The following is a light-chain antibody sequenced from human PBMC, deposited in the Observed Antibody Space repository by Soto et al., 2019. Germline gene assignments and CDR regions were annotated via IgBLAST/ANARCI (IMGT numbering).Light chain of an antibody. CDR3: QSYDSSLSGSRV. V-gene: IGLV1-40*01. CDR2: SNS. CDR1: SSNIGAGYD. Sequence: QSVLTQPPSVSGAPGQRVTISCTGSSSNIGAGYDVHWYQQLPRTAPKLLIYSNSNRPSGVTDRFSGSKSGTSASLAITGLQAEDEADYYFQSYDSSLSGSRVFGGGTKLTVL. J-gene: IGLJ2*01.